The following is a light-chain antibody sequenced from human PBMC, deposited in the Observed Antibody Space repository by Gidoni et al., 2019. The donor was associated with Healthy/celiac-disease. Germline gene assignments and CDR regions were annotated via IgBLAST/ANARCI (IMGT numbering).Light chain of an antibody. Sequence: YVLTRPPSVSVAPGQTARITCGGNNIGSKSVHWYQQTPGQAPVLVVYDDSDRPSGNPERCSGSNSGNTATLTISRVEAGEEADYYCQVWDSSSDPVFGGGTKLTVL. V-gene: IGLV3-21*02. J-gene: IGLJ2*01. CDR2: DDS. CDR1: NIGSKS. CDR3: QVWDSSSDPV.